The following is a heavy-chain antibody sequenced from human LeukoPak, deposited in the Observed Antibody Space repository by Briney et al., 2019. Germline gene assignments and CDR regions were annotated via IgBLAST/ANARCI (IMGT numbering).Heavy chain of an antibody. CDR3: TRDQTPYY. CDR1: GFTFGDYA. V-gene: IGHV3-49*04. CDR2: IRSKVYGGTP. J-gene: IGHJ4*02. Sequence: GRSLRLSCTASGFTFGDYAMTWVRQAPGKGLEWVGFIRSKVYGGTPEYAASVKGRFTISRDDSKGIAYLQMNSLKTEDTAVYYCTRDQTPYYWGQGTLVTVSS.